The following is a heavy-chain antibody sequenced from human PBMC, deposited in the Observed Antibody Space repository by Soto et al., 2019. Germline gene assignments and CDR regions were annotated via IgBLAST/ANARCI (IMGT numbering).Heavy chain of an antibody. CDR1: GFTFSSYG. Sequence: VQLVESGGGVVQPGRSLRLSCAASGFTFSSYGMHWVRQAPGKGLEWVAVISYDGSNKYYADSVKGRFTISRDNSKNTLYLQMNSLRAEDTAVYYCAKDPEGYYSSSWYMYFQHWGQGTLVTVSS. CDR2: ISYDGSNK. D-gene: IGHD6-13*01. J-gene: IGHJ1*01. CDR3: AKDPEGYYSSSWYMYFQH. V-gene: IGHV3-30*18.